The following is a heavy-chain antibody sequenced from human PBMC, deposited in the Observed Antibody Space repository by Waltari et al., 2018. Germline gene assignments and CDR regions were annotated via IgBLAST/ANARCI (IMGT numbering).Heavy chain of an antibody. V-gene: IGHV3-23*01. J-gene: IGHJ4*02. D-gene: IGHD7-27*01. Sequence: SWGGKAPWRGLEWVSSVSEAGGIVNYADSVKSRFTISRDNSKNTLYLQMNSLRAEDTAVYYCARGSGVDYWGQGTLVTISS. CDR2: VSEAGGIV. CDR3: ARGSGVDY.